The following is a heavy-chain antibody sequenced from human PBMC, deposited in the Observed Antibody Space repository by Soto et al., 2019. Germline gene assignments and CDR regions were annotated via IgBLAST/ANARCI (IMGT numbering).Heavy chain of an antibody. D-gene: IGHD5-12*01. V-gene: IGHV3-30-3*01. J-gene: IGHJ4*02. Sequence: GGSLRLSCAAFGFTFSSYSMHWVRQAPGKGLDWVAVISYDGSNKYYADSVKGRFTISRDNSRNNLYLQMNTLRPEDTAMYYCARVYSGLDYGIDSWGQGTLVTVSS. CDR1: GFTFSSYS. CDR2: ISYDGSNK. CDR3: ARVYSGLDYGIDS.